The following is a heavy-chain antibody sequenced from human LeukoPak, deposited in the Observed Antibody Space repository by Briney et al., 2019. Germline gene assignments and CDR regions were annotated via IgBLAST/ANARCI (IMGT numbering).Heavy chain of an antibody. CDR2: ISGSGGST. J-gene: IGHJ4*02. D-gene: IGHD3-22*01. V-gene: IGHV3-23*01. CDR1: GFTFSSYA. Sequence: QPGGSLRLSCAASGFTFSSYAMSWVRQAPGKGLEWVSAISGSGGSTYYADSVKGRFTISRDNSKNTQYLQMNSLRAEDTAVYYCAKDRTITTMIVVVVGGFDFWGQGTLVTVSS. CDR3: AKDRTITTMIVVVVGGFDF.